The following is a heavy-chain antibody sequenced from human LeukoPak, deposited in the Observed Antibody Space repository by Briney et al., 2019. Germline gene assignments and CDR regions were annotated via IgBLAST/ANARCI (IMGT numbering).Heavy chain of an antibody. J-gene: IGHJ2*01. CDR2: IYPGDSDT. Sequence: GESLKISCKGSGYSFTSYWIGWVRQMPGKGLEWMGIIYPGDSDTRYSPSFQGQVTISADKSISTAYLQWSSLKPSDTAMYYCARRSQYYYDSSGYYLSNWYFDLWGRGTLVTVSS. V-gene: IGHV5-51*01. D-gene: IGHD3-22*01. CDR1: GYSFTSYW. CDR3: ARRSQYYYDSSGYYLSNWYFDL.